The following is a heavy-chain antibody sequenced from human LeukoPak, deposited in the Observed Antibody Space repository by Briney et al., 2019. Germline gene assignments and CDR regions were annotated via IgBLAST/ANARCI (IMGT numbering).Heavy chain of an antibody. CDR2: ISSSGSTI. CDR1: GFTFSSYE. V-gene: IGHV3-48*03. D-gene: IGHD3-22*01. CDR3: ARDGPYHDSSGYYYTELDY. J-gene: IGHJ4*02. Sequence: GGSLRLSCAASGFTFSSYEMNWVRQAPGKGLEWVSYISSSGSTIYYADSVKGRFTISRDKAKNSLYLQMNSLRAEYTAVYYCARDGPYHDSSGYYYTELDYWGQGTLVTVSS.